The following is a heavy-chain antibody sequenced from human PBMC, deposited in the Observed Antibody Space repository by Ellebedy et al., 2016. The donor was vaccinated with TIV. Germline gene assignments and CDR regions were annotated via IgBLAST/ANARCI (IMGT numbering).Heavy chain of an antibody. J-gene: IGHJ4*02. V-gene: IGHV3-30*01. D-gene: IGHD6-19*01. CDR2: ISYDGSNK. Sequence: GESLKISCAASGFTFSSYAMHWVRQAPGKGLEWVAVISYDGSNKYYADSVKGRFTISRDNSKNTLYLQMNSLRAEDTAVYYCAKDRQAVAGDWGQGTLVTVSS. CDR1: GFTFSSYA. CDR3: AKDRQAVAGD.